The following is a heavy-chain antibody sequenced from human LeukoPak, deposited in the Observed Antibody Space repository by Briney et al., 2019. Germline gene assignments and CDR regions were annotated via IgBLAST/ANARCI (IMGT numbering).Heavy chain of an antibody. CDR3: ARGAGYYYYYYYMDV. CDR1: SASITSSPYF. Sequence: SETLSLTCTVSSASITSSPYFWGWIRQSPGKGLEWIGSISYSGTTYYNPSLKSRVTISVDTSKNQFSLQLNSVTPEDTAVYYCARGAGYYYYYYYMDVWGKGTTVTVSS. D-gene: IGHD4/OR15-4a*01. CDR2: ISYSGTT. J-gene: IGHJ6*03. V-gene: IGHV4-39*01.